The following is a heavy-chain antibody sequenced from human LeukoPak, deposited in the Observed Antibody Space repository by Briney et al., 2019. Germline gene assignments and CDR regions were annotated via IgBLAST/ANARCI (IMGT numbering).Heavy chain of an antibody. D-gene: IGHD3-22*01. CDR3: ARDYYDTSGYYYAYFQH. J-gene: IGHJ1*01. Sequence: GGSLRLSCAASGFTVSSNYMSWVRQAPGKGLEWVSVIYRNGVTYYADSVKGRFTISRDNSKNTLYLQMNSLRAEDTAVYYCARDYYDTSGYYYAYFQHWGQGTLVTVSS. CDR1: GFTVSSNY. CDR2: IYRNGVT. V-gene: IGHV3-53*01.